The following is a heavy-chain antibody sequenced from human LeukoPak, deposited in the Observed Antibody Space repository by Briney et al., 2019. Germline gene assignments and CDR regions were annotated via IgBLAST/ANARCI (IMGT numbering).Heavy chain of an antibody. D-gene: IGHD6-19*01. CDR3: ASVAVAGTRDFDY. V-gene: IGHV4-39*07. CDR2: IYYSGST. J-gene: IGHJ4*02. Sequence: SETLSLTCTVSGGSISSSSYYWGWIRQPPGKGLEWIGSIYYSGSTYYNPSLKSRVTISVDTSKDQFSLKLSSVTAADTAVYYCASVAVAGTRDFDYWGQGTLVTVSS. CDR1: GGSISSSSYY.